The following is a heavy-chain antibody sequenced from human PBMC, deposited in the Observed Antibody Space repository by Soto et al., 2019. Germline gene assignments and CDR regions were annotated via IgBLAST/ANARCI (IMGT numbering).Heavy chain of an antibody. CDR1: GGSISGFY. CDR2: VYSSGST. CDR3: ARGDYADYPGDFDS. Sequence: XETLSLTCTVSGGSISGFYWSWIRQPPGKGLEWIGYVYSSGSTNYNPSLKSRVTISVDTSKNQFSLKLGSVTAADTAVYYCARGDYADYPGDFDSSGHGTLVTVSS. V-gene: IGHV4-59*01. D-gene: IGHD4-17*01. J-gene: IGHJ4*01.